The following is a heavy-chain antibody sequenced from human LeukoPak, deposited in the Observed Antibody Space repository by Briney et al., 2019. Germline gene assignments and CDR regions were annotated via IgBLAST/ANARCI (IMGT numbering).Heavy chain of an antibody. CDR3: ATQSGSHVDTAMVTFDY. V-gene: IGHV5-51*01. D-gene: IGHD5-18*01. J-gene: IGHJ4*02. CDR1: GYSFTSYW. Sequence: GESLKISCKGSGYSFTSYWLGWVRQMLGKGLEWVGIIYPGDSDTRYSPSFQGPVTISADKSISTAYQQRSSLKASDTAMYYCATQSGSHVDTAMVTFDYWGQGTLVTVSS. CDR2: IYPGDSDT.